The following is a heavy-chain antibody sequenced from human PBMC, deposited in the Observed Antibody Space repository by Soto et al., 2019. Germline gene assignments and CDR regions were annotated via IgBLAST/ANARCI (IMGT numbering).Heavy chain of an antibody. CDR3: ARDLVVVPDAILGYYYYYGMDV. Sequence: ASVKVSCKASGYTFTSYDINWVRHAPGQGLEWMGWINPNSGGTNYAHKFQGRVTVTRDTSISTAYMELSRLRSDDTAMYYCARDLVVVPDAILGYYYYYGMDVWGQGNTVTVS. CDR1: GYTFTSYD. D-gene: IGHD2-2*02. V-gene: IGHV1-2*07. CDR2: INPNSGGT. J-gene: IGHJ6*02.